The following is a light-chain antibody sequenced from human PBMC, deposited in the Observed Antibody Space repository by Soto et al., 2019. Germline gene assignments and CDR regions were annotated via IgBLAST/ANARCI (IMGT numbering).Light chain of an antibody. CDR1: FSDVGGYDY. CDR2: EVT. V-gene: IGLV2-14*01. Sequence: QSALTQPASVSGSPGQSIAISCTGTFSDVGGYDYVSWYQQHPDKAPKLMIYEVTKRPSGVSNRFSGSKSGNTASLTISGLNPEDGADYYSSSNQSGSPRVFGRGTKLPAL. CDR3: SSNQSGSPRV. J-gene: IGLJ1*01.